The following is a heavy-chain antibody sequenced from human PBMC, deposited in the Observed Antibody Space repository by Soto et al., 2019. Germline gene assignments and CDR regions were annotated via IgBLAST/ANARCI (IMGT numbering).Heavy chain of an antibody. V-gene: IGHV1-69*01. CDR1: GGTFSSYA. Sequence: QVQLVQSGAEVKKPWSSVKVSCKASGGTFSSYAISWVRQAPGQGLEWMGGIIPIFGTANYAQKLQGRVTITADESTSTAYMELSSLRSEDTAVYYCHYSSGGSYYFDYWGQGTLVTASS. J-gene: IGHJ4*02. D-gene: IGHD6-19*01. CDR3: HYSSGGSYYFDY. CDR2: IIPIFGTA.